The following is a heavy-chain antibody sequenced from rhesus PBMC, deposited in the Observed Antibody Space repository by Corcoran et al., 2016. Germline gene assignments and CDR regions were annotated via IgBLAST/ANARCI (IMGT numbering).Heavy chain of an antibody. CDR2: IYPGDSDT. V-gene: IGHV5-43*01. J-gene: IGHJ6*01. D-gene: IGHD3-34*01. CDR3: AKVGNGAGLDS. CDR1: GYSFTASW. Sequence: EVQLVQSGAEVKRPGESLRISCKTSGYSFTASWISWVRQSTGKGLDWMGSIYPGDSDTRYNPSFQGHVTISADKSISTTYLQWSSLKASDTATYYCAKVGNGAGLDSWGQGVVVTVSS.